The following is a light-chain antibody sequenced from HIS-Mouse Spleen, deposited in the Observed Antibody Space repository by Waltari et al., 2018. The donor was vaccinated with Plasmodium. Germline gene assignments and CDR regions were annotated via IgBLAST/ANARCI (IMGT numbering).Light chain of an antibody. CDR1: QDISNY. CDR2: DAS. CDR3: QQYDNLPPLT. V-gene: IGKV1-33*01. J-gene: IGKJ4*01. Sequence: IQMTQSPSSLSASVADRVTITSQASQDISNYLNWYKQKPGKAPKLLIYDASNLETGVPSRFSGSGSGTDFTFTISSLQPEDIATYYCQQYDNLPPLTFGGGTKVEIK.